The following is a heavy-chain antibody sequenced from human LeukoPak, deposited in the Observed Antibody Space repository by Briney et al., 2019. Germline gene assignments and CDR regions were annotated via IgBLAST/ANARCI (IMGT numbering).Heavy chain of an antibody. J-gene: IGHJ4*02. CDR1: GFTFSSYA. CDR3: ARDQLLWFGETLNPDY. V-gene: IGHV3-30-3*01. Sequence: GGSLRLSCAASGFTFSSYAMHWVRQAPGKGLEWVAVISYDGSNKYYADPVKGRFTISRDNSKNTLYLQMNSLRAEDTAVYYCARDQLLWFGETLNPDYWGQGTLVTVSS. CDR2: ISYDGSNK. D-gene: IGHD3-10*01.